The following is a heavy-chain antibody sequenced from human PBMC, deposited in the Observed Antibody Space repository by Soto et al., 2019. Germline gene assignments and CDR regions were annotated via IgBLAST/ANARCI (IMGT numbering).Heavy chain of an antibody. Sequence: VGSLRLSCAASGFTFTRYSMNWVRQAPGKGLEWVSSISSTTNYIYYGDSMKGRFTISRDNAKNSLYLEMNSLRAEDTAVYYCARESEDLTSNLDYWGQGTLVTVSS. CDR2: ISSTTNYI. J-gene: IGHJ4*02. V-gene: IGHV3-21*06. CDR1: GFTFTRYS. CDR3: ARESEDLTSNLDY.